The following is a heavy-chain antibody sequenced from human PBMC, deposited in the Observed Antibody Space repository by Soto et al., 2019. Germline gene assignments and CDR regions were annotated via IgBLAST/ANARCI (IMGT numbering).Heavy chain of an antibody. Sequence: EVQLLESGGGLVQPGGSLRLSCAASGFTFSSYAMSWVRQAPGKGLEWVSAISGSGGSTYYADSVKGRFTISRDNSKNTRYLQMKSLTAEDTAVYYCAKDRGVATSPFDPWGQGTLVTVSS. D-gene: IGHD5-12*01. CDR3: AKDRGVATSPFDP. J-gene: IGHJ5*02. V-gene: IGHV3-23*01. CDR2: ISGSGGST. CDR1: GFTFSSYA.